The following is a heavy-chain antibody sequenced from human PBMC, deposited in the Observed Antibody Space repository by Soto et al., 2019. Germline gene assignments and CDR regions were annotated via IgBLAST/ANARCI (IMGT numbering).Heavy chain of an antibody. D-gene: IGHD3-16*02. Sequence: PSETLSLTCAVYGGSFSGYYWSWIRQPPGKGLEWIGEINHSGSTNYNPSLKSRVTISVDTSKNQFSLKLSSVTAADTAVHYCTRRRGYVWGSYRTLYYYGMDVWGQGTTVTVSS. CDR1: GGSFSGYY. J-gene: IGHJ6*02. CDR3: TRRRGYVWGSYRTLYYYGMDV. CDR2: INHSGST. V-gene: IGHV4-34*01.